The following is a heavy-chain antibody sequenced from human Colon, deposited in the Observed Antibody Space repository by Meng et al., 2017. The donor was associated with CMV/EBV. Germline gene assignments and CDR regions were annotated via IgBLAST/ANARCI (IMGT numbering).Heavy chain of an antibody. Sequence: SQTLSLTCTVSGASISTYYWSWIRQPPGKGLEWIGYQYNSGINNYNSSLKSRVTISLDTSKNQFSLKVTSVTAADTAIYYCARYYCTGGSCSRTNWFDLWGQGTLVTVSS. D-gene: IGHD2-8*02. V-gene: IGHV4-59*01. CDR2: QYNSGIN. CDR3: ARYYCTGGSCSRTNWFDL. CDR1: GASISTYY. J-gene: IGHJ5*02.